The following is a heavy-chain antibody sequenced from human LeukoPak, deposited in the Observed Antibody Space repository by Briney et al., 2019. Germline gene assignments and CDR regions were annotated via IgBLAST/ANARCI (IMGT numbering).Heavy chain of an antibody. CDR1: GFTFSTYS. V-gene: IGHV3-21*01. Sequence: GGSLRLSCAASGFTFSTYSMNWVRQAPGKGLERVSSISSSSSYIYYADSVKGRFTISRDNAKNSLYLQMISLRAEDTAVYYCARAPGYYGTSGYYSGVYFDYWGQGTLVTVSS. CDR2: ISSSSSYI. D-gene: IGHD3-22*01. CDR3: ARAPGYYGTSGYYSGVYFDY. J-gene: IGHJ4*02.